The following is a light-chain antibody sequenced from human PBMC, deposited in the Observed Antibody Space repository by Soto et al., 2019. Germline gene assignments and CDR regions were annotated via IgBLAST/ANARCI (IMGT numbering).Light chain of an antibody. V-gene: IGLV2-14*01. Sequence: QSALIQPASVSGSPGRSITISCTGTSRDVGGSNYVSWYQHHPHRAPKLLIYEVNYRPSGVSSRFSGSKSGNTASLTISGLQAEDDSDYYCSSHTLRTSLEVFGVETDVAVL. CDR3: SSHTLRTSLEV. CDR2: EVN. J-gene: IGLJ1*01. CDR1: SRDVGGSNY.